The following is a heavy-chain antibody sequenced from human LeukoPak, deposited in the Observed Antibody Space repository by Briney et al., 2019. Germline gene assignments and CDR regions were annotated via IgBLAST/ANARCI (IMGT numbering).Heavy chain of an antibody. J-gene: IGHJ4*02. Sequence: ASVTVSCKVSGYTLTELSMHWVRQAPGQGLEWMGIINPSGGSTSYAQKFQGRVTMTRDTSTSTVYMELSSLRSEDTAVYYCARDYDSSGSYLDYWGQGTLVTVSS. D-gene: IGHD1-26*01. CDR1: GYTLTELS. CDR2: INPSGGST. V-gene: IGHV1-46*01. CDR3: ARDYDSSGSYLDY.